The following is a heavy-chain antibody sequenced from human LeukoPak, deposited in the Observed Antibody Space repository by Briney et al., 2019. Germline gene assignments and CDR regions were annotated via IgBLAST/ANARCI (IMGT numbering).Heavy chain of an antibody. CDR3: TKSLLYCSSTSCSIDY. J-gene: IGHJ4*02. CDR2: IRSKANSYAT. Sequence: PGGSLRLSCAASGFTFSGSAMHWVRQASGKGLEWVGRIRSKANSYATAYAASVKGRFTISRDDSKNTAYLQMNSLKTEDTAVYYCTKSLLYCSSTSCSIDYWGQGTLVTVSS. CDR1: GFTFSGSA. V-gene: IGHV3-73*01. D-gene: IGHD2-2*01.